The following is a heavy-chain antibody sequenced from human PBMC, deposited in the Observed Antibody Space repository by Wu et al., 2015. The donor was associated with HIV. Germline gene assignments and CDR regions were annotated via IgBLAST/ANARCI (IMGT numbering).Heavy chain of an antibody. CDR1: GYTFTTYG. J-gene: IGHJ4*02. Sequence: QVQLVQSGPEVKKPGASVKVSCKASGYTFTTYGINWVRQAPGQGLEWMGWISAYNGNTNYAQKLQGRVTMTTDTSTNTAYMELRSLKSDDTAVYYCARVDDWDLNYYFDYWGQGTLVTVSS. V-gene: IGHV1-18*01. CDR3: ARVDDWDLNYYFDY. CDR2: ISAYNGNT. D-gene: IGHD3-9*01.